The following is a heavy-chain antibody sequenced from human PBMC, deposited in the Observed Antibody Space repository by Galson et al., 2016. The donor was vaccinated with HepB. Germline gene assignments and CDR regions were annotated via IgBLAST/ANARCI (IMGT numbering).Heavy chain of an antibody. D-gene: IGHD1-26*01. CDR3: ARDVVQWELPNLYFYYYMDV. CDR2: IKQDGSEK. CDR1: GFNLSGYW. J-gene: IGHJ6*03. Sequence: SLRLSCAASGFNLSGYWMSWVRQAPGKGLEWVANIKQDGSEKYYVDSVKGRFTISRDNAKNSLYLQMNSLRAEDTAVYYCARDVVQWELPNLYFYYYMDVWGKGTTVTVPS. V-gene: IGHV3-7*03.